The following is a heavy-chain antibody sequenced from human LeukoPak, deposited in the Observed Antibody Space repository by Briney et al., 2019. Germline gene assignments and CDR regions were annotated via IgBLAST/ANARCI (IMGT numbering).Heavy chain of an antibody. CDR1: GFTFSNAW. CDR2: IKSKTDGGTT. CDR3: TLASIAARGSFDY. V-gene: IGHV3-15*01. Sequence: GGSLRLSCAASGFTFSNAWMSRVRQAPGKGREWVGRIKSKTDGGTTDYAAPVKGRFTISRDDSKNTLYLQMNSLKTEDTAVYYCTLASIAARGSFDYWGQGTLVTVSS. D-gene: IGHD6-6*01. J-gene: IGHJ4*02.